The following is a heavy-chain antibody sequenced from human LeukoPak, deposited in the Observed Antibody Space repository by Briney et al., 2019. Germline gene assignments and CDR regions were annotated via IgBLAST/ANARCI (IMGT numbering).Heavy chain of an antibody. Sequence: ASVKVSCKASGYTFTSYDINWVRRATGQGHEWMGWMNPNSGNTGYAQKFQGRATITRNTSISTAYMELSSLRSEDTAVYYCARLQRIGRGNKWYYMDVWGKGTTVTVSS. CDR3: ARLQRIGRGNKWYYMDV. CDR1: GYTFTSYD. CDR2: MNPNSGNT. V-gene: IGHV1-8*03. D-gene: IGHD3-16*01. J-gene: IGHJ6*03.